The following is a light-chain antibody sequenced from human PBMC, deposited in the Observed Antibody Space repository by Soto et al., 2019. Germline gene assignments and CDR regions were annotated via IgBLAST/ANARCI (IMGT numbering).Light chain of an antibody. CDR3: SSYTGSSTLV. CDR2: EVI. J-gene: IGLJ2*01. V-gene: IGLV2-14*01. Sequence: SALTQPASVSGSPGQSITISCTGTSSDVGGYNYVSWYQQHPGKAPKLIIYEVINRPSGVSTRFSGSKSGNTASLTISGLQAEDEADYYCSSYTGSSTLVFGGGTKVTVL. CDR1: SSDVGGYNY.